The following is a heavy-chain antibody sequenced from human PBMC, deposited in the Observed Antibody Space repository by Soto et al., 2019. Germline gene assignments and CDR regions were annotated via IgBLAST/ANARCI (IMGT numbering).Heavy chain of an antibody. V-gene: IGHV4-31*03. CDR1: GGSISSGGYY. D-gene: IGHD2-21*02. CDR3: AREYCGSDCFIDY. J-gene: IGHJ4*02. Sequence: TSETLSLTCTVSGGSISSGGYYWSWIRQHPGKGVEWIGYIYYSGSTYYNPSLKSRVTISVDTSKNQFSLKLSSVTAADTAVYYCAREYCGSDCFIDYWGQGTLVTFSS. CDR2: IYYSGST.